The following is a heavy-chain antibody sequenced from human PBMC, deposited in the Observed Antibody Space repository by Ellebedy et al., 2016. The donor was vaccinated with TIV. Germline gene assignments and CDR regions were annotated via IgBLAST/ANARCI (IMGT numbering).Heavy chain of an antibody. J-gene: IGHJ4*02. CDR1: GGSISSGGYS. CDR2: IYHSGST. Sequence: SETLSLXXAVSGGSISSGGYSWSWIRQPPGKGLEWIGYIYHSGSTYYNPSLKSRVTISVDRSKNQFSLKLSSVTAADTAVYYCARDHPPDYWGQGTLVTVSS. V-gene: IGHV4-30-2*01. CDR3: ARDHPPDY.